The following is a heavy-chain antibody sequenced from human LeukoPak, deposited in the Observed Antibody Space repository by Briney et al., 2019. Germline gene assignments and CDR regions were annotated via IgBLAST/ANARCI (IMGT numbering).Heavy chain of an antibody. CDR1: GFTLSTNA. CDR2: ISGSGAST. CDR3: AKDVGKWESLHFFDY. J-gene: IGHJ4*02. V-gene: IGHV3-23*01. D-gene: IGHD1-26*01. Sequence: GSLRLSCLTSGFTLSTNAMSWVRQAPGKGLEWISGISGSGASTYYADSVKGRFTISRDDSRNTLYLQMNSLRGDDTAVYYCAKDVGKWESLHFFDYWGQGALVTVSS.